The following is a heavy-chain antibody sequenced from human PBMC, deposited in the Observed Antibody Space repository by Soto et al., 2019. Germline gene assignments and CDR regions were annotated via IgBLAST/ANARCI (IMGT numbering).Heavy chain of an antibody. V-gene: IGHV3-23*01. J-gene: IGHJ4*02. Sequence: GGSLRLSCAASGFTFSSYAMSWVRQAPGKGLEWVSAISGSGGSTYYADSVKGRFTISRDNCKNTLYLQMNSLRAEDTAVYYCAKGVAAAGLGYNWGQGTLVTVSS. CDR2: ISGSGGST. CDR3: AKGVAAAGLGYN. CDR1: GFTFSSYA. D-gene: IGHD6-13*01.